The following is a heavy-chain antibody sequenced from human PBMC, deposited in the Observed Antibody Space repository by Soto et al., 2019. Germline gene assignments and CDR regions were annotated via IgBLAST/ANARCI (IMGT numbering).Heavy chain of an antibody. J-gene: IGHJ1*01. V-gene: IGHV4-39*01. CDR1: GGSISSSSYY. CDR2: IYYSGST. Sequence: QLQLQESGPGLVKPSETLSLTCTVSGGSISSSSYYWGWIRQPPGKGLEWIGSIYYSGSTYYNPSLKSRVTISVDTSKNQFSLKLSSVTAADTAVYYCARQVVVAATSSEYFQHWGQGTLVTVSS. D-gene: IGHD2-15*01. CDR3: ARQVVVAATSSEYFQH.